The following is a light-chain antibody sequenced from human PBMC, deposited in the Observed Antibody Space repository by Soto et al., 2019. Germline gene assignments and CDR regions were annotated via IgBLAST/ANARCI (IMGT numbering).Light chain of an antibody. CDR3: QQYSSWVWT. Sequence: EIVITQFPATLSKSPGESATFSCRASQSIGTKLAWYQQRPGQAPRLLMYGASTGATGIPARFSGSGSGTEFTLTIGSLQSDDFAVYYCQQYSSWVWTFGQGTKVEIK. J-gene: IGKJ1*01. CDR1: QSIGTK. V-gene: IGKV3-15*01. CDR2: GAS.